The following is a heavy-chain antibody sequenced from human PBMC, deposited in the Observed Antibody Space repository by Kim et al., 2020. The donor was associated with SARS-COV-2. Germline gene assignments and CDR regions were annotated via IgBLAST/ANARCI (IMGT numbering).Heavy chain of an antibody. J-gene: IGHJ6*02. CDR2: IWYDGSNK. Sequence: GGSLRLSCAASGFTFSHYAMHWVRQAPGKGLEWVAVIWYDGSNKNYAYTVKGRFTISRDNANNTLYPLMNSLRAEDTAVYYCARRSARGTGYYYYGMDVWGQGTTVTVSS. CDR3: ARRSARGTGYYYYGMDV. CDR1: GFTFSHYA. D-gene: IGHD5-12*01. V-gene: IGHV3-33*01.